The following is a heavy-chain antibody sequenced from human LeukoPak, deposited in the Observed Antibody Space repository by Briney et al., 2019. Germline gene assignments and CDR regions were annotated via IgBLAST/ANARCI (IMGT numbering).Heavy chain of an antibody. Sequence: GGSLRLSCVPSGFSFSSYNMNWVRQAPGKGLEWVSSISSSSSYIYYADSVKGRFTISRDNAKNSLYLQINSLRAEDTADYYCARIMRGRGGINWFDPWGQGTLVTVSS. CDR2: ISSSSSYI. CDR3: ARIMRGRGGINWFDP. CDR1: GFSFSSYN. D-gene: IGHD3-16*01. V-gene: IGHV3-21*01. J-gene: IGHJ5*02.